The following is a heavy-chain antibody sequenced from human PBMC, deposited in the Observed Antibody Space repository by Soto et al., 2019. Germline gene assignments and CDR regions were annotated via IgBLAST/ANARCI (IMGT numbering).Heavy chain of an antibody. CDR2: ISSNGVGT. CDR1: GFTLSGYS. V-gene: IGHV3-64*01. J-gene: IGHJ6*03. CDR3: ARRARPDFYYMAV. Sequence: EVQLAESGGGLAQPGGTLRLSCAASGFTLSGYSMDWVRQAPGQGLEYVSGISSNGVGTYYANSVQGRFTISRDNSKNTVYLQMGSRRPEDMAVYYCARRARPDFYYMAVWGKGTTVTVSS. D-gene: IGHD6-6*01.